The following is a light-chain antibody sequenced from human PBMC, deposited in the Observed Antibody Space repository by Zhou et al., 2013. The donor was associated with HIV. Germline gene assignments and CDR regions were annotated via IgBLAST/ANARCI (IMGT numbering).Light chain of an antibody. V-gene: IGKV1-39*01. CDR3: QQSYSNPRT. CDR1: QDIRHY. J-gene: IGKJ1*01. CDR2: GAS. Sequence: DIQMTQSPSSLSASVGDRVTITCQASQDIRHYLNWYQQRPGKAPKLLIYGASSLQSGVPSRFSGSGSGTDFTLTISSLQPEDFATYYCQQSYSNPRTFGQGTKVEIK.